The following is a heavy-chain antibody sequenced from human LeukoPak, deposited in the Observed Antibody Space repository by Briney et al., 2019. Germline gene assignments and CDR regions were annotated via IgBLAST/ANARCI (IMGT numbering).Heavy chain of an antibody. V-gene: IGHV3-23*01. CDR1: GVIYKSHA. J-gene: IGHJ4*02. D-gene: IGHD5-18*01. Sequence: GGSLRLSCVATGVIYKSHAMSWVRQAPGKGLEWVSGISANGANTYYTDSVRGRFTISRDNSKNTVYLQMSSLSAEDTNIYYCATEQGFSYYYLDYWGQGILVTVSS. CDR3: ATEQGFSYYYLDY. CDR2: ISANGANT.